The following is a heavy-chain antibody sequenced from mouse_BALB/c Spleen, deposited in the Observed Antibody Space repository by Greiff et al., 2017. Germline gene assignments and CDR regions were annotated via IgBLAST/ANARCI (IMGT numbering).Heavy chain of an antibody. D-gene: IGHD2-1*01. CDR1: GFTFSDYG. CDR2: ISNLAYSI. CDR3: ASYGNYPFAY. V-gene: IGHV5-15*02. J-gene: IGHJ3*01. Sequence: EVQLVESGGGLVQPGGSRKLSCAASGFTFSDYGMAWVRQAPGKGPEWVAFISNLAYSIYYADTVTGRFTISRENAKNTLYLEMSSLRSEDTAMYYCASYGNYPFAYWGQGTLVTVSA.